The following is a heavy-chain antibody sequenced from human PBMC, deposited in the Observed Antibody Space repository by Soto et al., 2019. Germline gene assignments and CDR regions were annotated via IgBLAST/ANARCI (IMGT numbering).Heavy chain of an antibody. J-gene: IGHJ4*02. D-gene: IGHD3-10*01. CDR2: IYYSGSA. Sequence: SETLSLTCTVSVGSISSGGYYWSWIRQHPGKGLEWIGYIYYSGSAYYNPSLKSRVTISVDTSKNQFSLKLSSVTAADTAVYYCAITMGRGIITPYYFDYWGQGTLVTVSS. V-gene: IGHV4-31*03. CDR1: VGSISSGGYY. CDR3: AITMGRGIITPYYFDY.